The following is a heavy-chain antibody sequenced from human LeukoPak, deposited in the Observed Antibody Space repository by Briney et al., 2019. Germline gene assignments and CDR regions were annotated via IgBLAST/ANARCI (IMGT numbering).Heavy chain of an antibody. D-gene: IGHD2-2*01. CDR3: ARGYCSSTSCYGPDY. V-gene: IGHV3-21*01. CDR2: ISSSSSYI. CDR1: GFTFSSYS. Sequence: GGSLRLSCAASGFTFSSYSMNWVRQAPGKGLEWVSSISSSSSYIYYADSVKGRFTISRDNAKNSLYLQMNSLRAEDTAVYYCARGYCSSTSCYGPDYWGQGTLVTVSS. J-gene: IGHJ4*02.